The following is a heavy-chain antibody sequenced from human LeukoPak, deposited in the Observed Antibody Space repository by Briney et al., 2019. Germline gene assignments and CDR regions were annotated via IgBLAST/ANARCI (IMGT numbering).Heavy chain of an antibody. D-gene: IGHD5-18*01. CDR3: ARLHHGYRYGADY. CDR1: GGSISSYY. V-gene: IGHV4-59*08. J-gene: IGHJ4*02. Sequence: SETLSLTCTVSGGSISSYYWSWIRQPPGKGLEWIGYIYYSGSTNYNPSLKSRVTISVDTSKNQFSLKLSPVTAADTAVYYCARLHHGYRYGADYWGEGTLVTAS. CDR2: IYYSGST.